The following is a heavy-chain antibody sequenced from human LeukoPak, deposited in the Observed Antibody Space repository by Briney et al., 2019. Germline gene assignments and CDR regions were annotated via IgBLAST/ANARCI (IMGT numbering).Heavy chain of an antibody. CDR2: IIPIFGTA. Sequence: SAKVSCKASGGTFSSYAISWVRQAPGQGLEWMGGIIPIFGTANYAQKFQGRVTITADKSTSTAYMELSSLRSEDTAVYYCASEERYCSGGSCYFGYWGQGTLVTVSS. J-gene: IGHJ4*02. CDR3: ASEERYCSGGSCYFGY. CDR1: GGTFSSYA. D-gene: IGHD2-15*01. V-gene: IGHV1-69*06.